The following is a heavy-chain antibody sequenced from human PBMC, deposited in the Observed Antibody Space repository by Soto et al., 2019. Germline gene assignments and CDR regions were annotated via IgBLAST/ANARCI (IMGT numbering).Heavy chain of an antibody. CDR1: GGSVSSGSYY. CDR3: ARVDYGGNSEGIDS. J-gene: IGHJ4*02. D-gene: IGHD4-17*01. V-gene: IGHV4-61*01. Sequence: SETLSLTCTVSGGSVSSGSYYWSWIRQPPGKGLEWIGYIYYSGSTNYNPSPKSRVTISVDTSKNQFSLKLSSVTAADTAVYYCARVDYGGNSEGIDSWGQGTLVTVSS. CDR2: IYYSGST.